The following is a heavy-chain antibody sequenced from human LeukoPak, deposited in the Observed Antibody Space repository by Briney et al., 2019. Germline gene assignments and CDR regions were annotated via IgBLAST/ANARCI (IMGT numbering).Heavy chain of an antibody. D-gene: IGHD3-16*01. V-gene: IGHV3-7*03. CDR3: ARGGGLDV. CDR2: INHNGNVN. CDR1: GFTFSRNW. Sequence: GGSLRLSCAASGFTFSRNWMTWVRQAPGKGLEWVASINHNGNVNYYVDSVKGRFTISRDNAKNSLYLQMSNLRAEDTAVYFCARGGGLDVWGQGATVTVSS. J-gene: IGHJ6*02.